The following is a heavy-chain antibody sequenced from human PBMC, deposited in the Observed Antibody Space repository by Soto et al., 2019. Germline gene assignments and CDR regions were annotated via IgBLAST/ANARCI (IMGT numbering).Heavy chain of an antibody. CDR2: VNPIVGMS. J-gene: IGHJ4*02. Sequence: QVQLVQSGPEVKKPGSSVKVSCTASGGTFNSYTLNWVRQAPGQRPEWVGRVNPIVGMSTSASKFQGRVTLTADKSTNSAYMDLPGLKSEDTAVYYCATSYGSGSTHFDSWGQGTLVTV. D-gene: IGHD3-10*01. V-gene: IGHV1-69*02. CDR1: GGTFNSYT. CDR3: ATSYGSGSTHFDS.